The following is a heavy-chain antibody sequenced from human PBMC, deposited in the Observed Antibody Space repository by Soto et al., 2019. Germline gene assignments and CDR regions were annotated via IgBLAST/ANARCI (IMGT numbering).Heavy chain of an antibody. CDR1: GFPFSIYA. J-gene: IGHJ4*02. CDR3: ARGGPYSANFDY. Sequence: TGGSLRLSCASSGFPFSIYAMALVRQAPGKGLECVSAISGSGDTTYEADSVKGRFTISRDNYQNTVYLQMNGLRADDTALYYCARGGPYSANFDYWGQGILVTVSS. V-gene: IGHV3-23*01. D-gene: IGHD4-4*01. CDR2: ISGSGDTT.